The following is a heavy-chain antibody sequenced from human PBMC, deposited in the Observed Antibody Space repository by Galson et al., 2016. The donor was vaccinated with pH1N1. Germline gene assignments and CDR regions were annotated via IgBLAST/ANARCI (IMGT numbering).Heavy chain of an antibody. D-gene: IGHD6-19*01. J-gene: IGHJ3*02. CDR2: VYPADSDT. Sequence: QSGAEVKKPGDSLKISCKGSGYRFTNYWIGWVRQMPGKGLECVGLVYPADSDTRYRPSIQGQVTISVDKSNNTAYLQWSSLKASDTAIYYCPRQGGYNSGRGDFGAFDIWGQGTVVTVSS. V-gene: IGHV5-51*01. CDR3: PRQGGYNSGRGDFGAFDI. CDR1: GYRFTNYW.